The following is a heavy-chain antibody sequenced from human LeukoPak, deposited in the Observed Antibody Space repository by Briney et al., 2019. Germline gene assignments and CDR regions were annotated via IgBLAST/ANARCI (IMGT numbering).Heavy chain of an antibody. V-gene: IGHV4-38-2*01. CDR1: GGSFSGYY. J-gene: IGHJ5*02. D-gene: IGHD4-17*01. Sequence: SETLSLTCAVYGGSFSGYYWGWIRQPPGKGLEWIGSIYHSGSTYYNPSLKSRVTISVDTSKNQFSLKLSSVTAADTAVYYCARVDYGANVEWFDPWGQGTLVTVSS. CDR3: ARVDYGANVEWFDP. CDR2: IYHSGST.